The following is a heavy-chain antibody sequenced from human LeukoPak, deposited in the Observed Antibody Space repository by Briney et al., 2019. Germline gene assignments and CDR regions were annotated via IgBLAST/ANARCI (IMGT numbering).Heavy chain of an antibody. D-gene: IGHD2-15*01. CDR3: ARGRRVVAATYRYYYYMDV. Sequence: GGSLRLSCAASGFTFSDYYMTWTRQAPGKGLEWVSYISSSGSTIYYADSVKGRFTISRDNAKNSLYLQMNSLRAEDTAVYYCARGRRVVAATYRYYYYMDVWGKGTTVTVSS. J-gene: IGHJ6*03. V-gene: IGHV3-11*04. CDR2: ISSSGSTI. CDR1: GFTFSDYY.